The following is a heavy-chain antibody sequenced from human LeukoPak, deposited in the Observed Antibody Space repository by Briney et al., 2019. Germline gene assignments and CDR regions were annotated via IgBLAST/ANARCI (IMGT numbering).Heavy chain of an antibody. Sequence: PSETLSLTCTVSGGSISSSSYYWGWIRQPPGKGLEWIGSIYYSGSTNYNPSLKSRVTISVDTSKNQFSLKLSSVTAADTAVYYCARHRGYGDYGPNNWFDPWGQGTLVTVSS. J-gene: IGHJ5*02. CDR2: IYYSGST. D-gene: IGHD4-17*01. CDR1: GGSISSSSYY. CDR3: ARHRGYGDYGPNNWFDP. V-gene: IGHV4-39*01.